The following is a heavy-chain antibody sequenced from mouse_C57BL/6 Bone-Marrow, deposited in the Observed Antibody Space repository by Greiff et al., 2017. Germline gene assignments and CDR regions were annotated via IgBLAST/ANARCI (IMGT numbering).Heavy chain of an antibody. CDR3: ARNLDYDDAIDY. D-gene: IGHD2-4*01. J-gene: IGHJ4*01. CDR1: GFSLTSYG. Sequence: QVQLQQSGPGLVQPSQSLSITCTVSGFSLTSYGVHWVRQSPGKGLEWLGVIWSGGSTDYNAAFISRLSISKDNSKSQVFFKMNSLQADDTAIYYCARNLDYDDAIDYWGQGTSVTVSS. CDR2: IWSGGST. V-gene: IGHV2-2*01.